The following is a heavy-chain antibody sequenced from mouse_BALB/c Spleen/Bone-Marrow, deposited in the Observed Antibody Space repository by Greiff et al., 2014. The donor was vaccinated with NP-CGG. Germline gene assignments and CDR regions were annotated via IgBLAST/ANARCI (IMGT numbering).Heavy chain of an antibody. CDR1: GFTFSSFG. D-gene: IGHD2-4*01. Sequence: DVKLVESGGGLAQPGGSRKLSCAASGFTFSSFGMHWVRQAPEKGLEWVAYISRGSSTIYYADTVQGRFTISRDNPKNTLFLQMTSLRSEDTAMYYCVRSYDSDAMAFWGQGTSVTVSS. CDR3: VRSYDSDAMAF. CDR2: ISRGSSTI. V-gene: IGHV5-17*02. J-gene: IGHJ4*01.